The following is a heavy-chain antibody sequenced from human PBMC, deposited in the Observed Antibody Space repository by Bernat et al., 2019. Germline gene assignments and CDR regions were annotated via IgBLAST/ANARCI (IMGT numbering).Heavy chain of an antibody. CDR3: ARPFWSGAKSDSHEIDY. D-gene: IGHD3-3*01. CDR1: GYTFTTYA. V-gene: IGHV7-4-1*02. CDR2: INTNTGNP. J-gene: IGHJ4*02. Sequence: QVQLVQSGSELKKPGASVKVSCKASGYTFTTYAINWVRQAPGQGLEWMGWINTNTGNPTYAQGFTGRFVFSLDTSVSTAYLQISSLKADDTAVYYCARPFWSGAKSDSHEIDYWGQGTLVTVSS.